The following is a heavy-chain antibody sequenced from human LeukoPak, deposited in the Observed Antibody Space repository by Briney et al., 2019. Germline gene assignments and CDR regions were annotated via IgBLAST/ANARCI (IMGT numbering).Heavy chain of an antibody. CDR3: ARDSGTEYSSSYYFDY. V-gene: IGHV3-30-3*01. D-gene: IGHD6-6*01. Sequence: GRSLRLSCAASGFTLSSCAMHWVRQAPGKGLEWVAVISYDGSNKYYADSVKGRFTISRDNSKNTLYLQMNSLRAEDTAVYYCARDSGTEYSSSYYFDYWGQGTLVTVSS. CDR2: ISYDGSNK. CDR1: GFTLSSCA. J-gene: IGHJ4*02.